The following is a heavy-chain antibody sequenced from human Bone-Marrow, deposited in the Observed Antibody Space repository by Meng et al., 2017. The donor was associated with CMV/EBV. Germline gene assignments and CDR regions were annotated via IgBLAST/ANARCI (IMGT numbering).Heavy chain of an antibody. CDR3: ISRSQGGTDYYYYGMDV. CDR2: ISSSSSYI. D-gene: IGHD1-26*01. V-gene: IGHV3-21*01. Sequence: GESLKISCAVSGFTFSTYALNWVRQAPGKGLEWVSTISSSSSYIYYADSVKGRFTIPRDNAKNSLYLQMNSLRAEDTAVYYCISRSQGGTDYYYYGMDVWGQGTTVTVSS. CDR1: GFTFSTYA. J-gene: IGHJ6*02.